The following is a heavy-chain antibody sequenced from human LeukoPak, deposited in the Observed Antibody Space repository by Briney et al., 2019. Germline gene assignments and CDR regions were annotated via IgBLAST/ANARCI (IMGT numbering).Heavy chain of an antibody. CDR3: ARLDLIRGYSGYDFWYFDY. J-gene: IGHJ4*02. CDR2: IYPGDSDT. D-gene: IGHD5-12*01. CDR1: GYSFTSYW. V-gene: IGHV5-51*01. Sequence: GGSLKISCKGSGYSFTSYWIGWVRQMPGKGLEWMGIIYPGDSDTRYSPSFQGQVTISADKSISTAYLQWSSLKASDTAMYYCARLDLIRGYSGYDFWYFDYWGQGTLVTVSS.